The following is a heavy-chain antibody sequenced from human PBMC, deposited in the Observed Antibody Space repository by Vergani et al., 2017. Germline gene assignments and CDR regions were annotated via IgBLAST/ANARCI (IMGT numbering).Heavy chain of an antibody. CDR3: ARGLTVVVVAATRGMDV. D-gene: IGHD2-15*01. CDR1: GGSFSGYY. V-gene: IGHV4-34*01. Sequence: QVQLQQWGAGLLKPSETLSLTCAVSGGSFSGYYWSWIRQPPGKGLEWIGEINHSGSTNYNQSLKSRVTISVDTSKNQFSLTLSSVTAADTAVYYCARGLTVVVVAATRGMDVWGQGTTVIVSS. CDR2: INHSGST. J-gene: IGHJ6*02.